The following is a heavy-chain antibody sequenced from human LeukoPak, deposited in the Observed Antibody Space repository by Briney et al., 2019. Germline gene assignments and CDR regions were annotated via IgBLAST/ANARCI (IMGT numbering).Heavy chain of an antibody. CDR2: IHPGDSDT. J-gene: IGHJ4*02. CDR1: GYSFTSYW. Sequence: GESLKISCKGSGYSFTSYWIGWVRQMPGKGLEWMGIIHPGDSDTRYSPSFQGQVTISADKSISTAYLQWSSLKASDTAMYYCARSPVVAARGYYFDYWGQGTLVTVSS. CDR3: ARSPVVAARGYYFDY. V-gene: IGHV5-51*01. D-gene: IGHD2-15*01.